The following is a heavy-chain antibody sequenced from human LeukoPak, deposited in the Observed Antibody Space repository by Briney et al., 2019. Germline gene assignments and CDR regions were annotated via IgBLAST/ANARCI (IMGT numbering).Heavy chain of an antibody. CDR2: IYYSGST. V-gene: IGHV4-39*07. CDR1: GGSISSSSYY. CDR3: ARERGWELLLDY. Sequence: PSETLSLTCTVSGGSISSSSYYWGWIRQPPGKGLEWIGSIYYSGSTYYNPSLKSRVTISVDTSKNQFSLKLSSVTAADTAVYYCARERGWELLLDYWGQGTLVTVSS. J-gene: IGHJ4*02. D-gene: IGHD1-26*01.